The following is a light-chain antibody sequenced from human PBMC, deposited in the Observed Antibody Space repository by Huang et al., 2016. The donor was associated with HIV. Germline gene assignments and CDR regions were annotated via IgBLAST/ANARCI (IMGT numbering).Light chain of an antibody. CDR3: QQYKDWLQT. CDR1: QDVSSK. J-gene: IGKJ4*01. CDR2: ASV. Sequence: EIVMTQSPATLSVSPGERATLSCRASQDVSSKLAWYQQKPGQAPRLLSDASVIRATGTPARFRGSGSGTEVTLTISSLQSEDFAVYYCQQYKDWLQTFGGGTSVDIK. V-gene: IGKV3-15*01.